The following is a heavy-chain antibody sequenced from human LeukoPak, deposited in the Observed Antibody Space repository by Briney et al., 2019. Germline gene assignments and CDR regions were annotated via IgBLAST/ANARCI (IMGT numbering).Heavy chain of an antibody. J-gene: IGHJ6*03. Sequence: SETLSLTCTVSGGSISSGSYYWSWIRQPAGKGLEWIGRIYTSGSTNYNPSLKSRVTISVDTSKNQFSLKLSSVTAADTAVYYCARAPRITIFGVVSSDYYYMDVWGKGTTVTVSS. CDR2: IYTSGST. CDR1: GGSISSGSYY. CDR3: ARAPRITIFGVVSSDYYYMDV. D-gene: IGHD3-3*01. V-gene: IGHV4-61*02.